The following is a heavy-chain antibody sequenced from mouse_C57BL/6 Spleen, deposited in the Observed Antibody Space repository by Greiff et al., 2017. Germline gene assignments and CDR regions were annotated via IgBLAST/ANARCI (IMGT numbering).Heavy chain of an antibody. Sequence: LQQPGAELVKPGASVKLSCKASGYTFTSYWMHWVKQRPGQGLEWIGMIHPNSGSTNYNEKFKSKATLTVDKSSSTAYMQLSSLTSEDSAVYYCASQLGRGYFDYWGQGTTLTVSS. J-gene: IGHJ2*01. D-gene: IGHD4-1*02. CDR3: ASQLGRGYFDY. CDR1: GYTFTSYW. V-gene: IGHV1-64*01. CDR2: IHPNSGST.